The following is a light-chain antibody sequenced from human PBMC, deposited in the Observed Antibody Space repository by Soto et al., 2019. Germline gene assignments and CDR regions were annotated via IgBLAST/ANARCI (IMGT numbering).Light chain of an antibody. CDR2: LNSDGSH. Sequence: QPVLTQSPSASASLGASVKLTCTLSSGHSSYAIAWHQQQPEKGPRYLMKLNSDGSHTKGDDIPDRFSGSSSGAERYLTISNLQSEDEADYYCQTWGTGIQVFGGGTKLTVL. V-gene: IGLV4-69*01. J-gene: IGLJ2*01. CDR1: SGHSSYA. CDR3: QTWGTGIQV.